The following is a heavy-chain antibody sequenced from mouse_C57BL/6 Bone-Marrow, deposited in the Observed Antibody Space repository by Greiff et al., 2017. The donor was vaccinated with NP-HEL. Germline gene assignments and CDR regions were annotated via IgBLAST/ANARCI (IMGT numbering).Heavy chain of an antibody. CDR3: ATIYYGNYDAMDY. CDR2: INPNYGTT. CDR1: GYSFTDYN. D-gene: IGHD2-1*01. Sequence: VQLHQSGPELVKPGASVKISCKASGYSFTDYNMNWVKQSNGKSLEWIGVINPNYGTTSYNQKFKGKATLTVDQSSSTAYMQLNSLTSEDSAVYYCATIYYGNYDAMDYWGQGTSVTVSS. J-gene: IGHJ4*01. V-gene: IGHV1-39*01.